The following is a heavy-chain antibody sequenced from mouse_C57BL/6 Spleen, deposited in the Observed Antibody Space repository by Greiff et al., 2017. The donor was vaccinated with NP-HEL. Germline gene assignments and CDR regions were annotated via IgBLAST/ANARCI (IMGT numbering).Heavy chain of an antibody. CDR1: GYTFTSYW. Sequence: QVQLQQPGAELVRPGSSVKLSCKASGYTFTSYWMHWVKQRPIQGLEWIGNIDPSDSETHYNQKFKDKATLTVDKSSSTAYMQRSSLTSEDSAVYYCARTGGSSPRYFDVWGTGTTVTVSS. V-gene: IGHV1-52*01. D-gene: IGHD1-1*01. J-gene: IGHJ1*03. CDR2: IDPSDSET. CDR3: ARTGGSSPRYFDV.